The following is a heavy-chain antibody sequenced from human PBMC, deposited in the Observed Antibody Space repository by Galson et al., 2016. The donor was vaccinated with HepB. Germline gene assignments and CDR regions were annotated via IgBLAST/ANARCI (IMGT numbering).Heavy chain of an antibody. D-gene: IGHD3-16*01. Sequence: SETLSLTCTVSGASISTYYWSWIRQPPGKGLEWIGYIYYTGTTNFNPSLKSRVTMAVDTTKNQFSLKLSSVTAADTGVYYCARIGGATNWGQGTLVTVSS. CDR2: IYYTGTT. J-gene: IGHJ4*02. V-gene: IGHV4-59*01. CDR3: ARIGGATN. CDR1: GASISTYY.